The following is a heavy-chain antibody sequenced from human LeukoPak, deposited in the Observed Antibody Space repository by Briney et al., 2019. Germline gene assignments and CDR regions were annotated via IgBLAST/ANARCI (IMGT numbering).Heavy chain of an antibody. CDR2: VYYSGST. V-gene: IGHV4-59*08. Sequence: KPSETLSLTCTVSGGSISSYYWSWIRQPPGKGLEWIGYVYYSGSTDYNPSLKSRATISADTSKNQFSLRLSSVTAADTAVYYCARLGYGDDYWGQGTLVTVSS. D-gene: IGHD4-17*01. J-gene: IGHJ4*02. CDR1: GGSISSYY. CDR3: ARLGYGDDY.